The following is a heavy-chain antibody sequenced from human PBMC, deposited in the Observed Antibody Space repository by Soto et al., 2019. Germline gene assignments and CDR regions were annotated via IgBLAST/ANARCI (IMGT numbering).Heavy chain of an antibody. CDR3: ATWSQREHACDV. Sequence: GGSLRLSCAASGFSFRGKNYLTWVRQAPGKGLEWVSGLYDTDGTYYADSVKGRFSVSRDNSKNTFYLQLHSLRPDNTALYFCATWSQREHACDVWGLGTMVTVSS. CDR1: GFSFRGKNY. J-gene: IGHJ3*01. CDR2: LYDTDGT. D-gene: IGHD1-1*01. V-gene: IGHV3-53*01.